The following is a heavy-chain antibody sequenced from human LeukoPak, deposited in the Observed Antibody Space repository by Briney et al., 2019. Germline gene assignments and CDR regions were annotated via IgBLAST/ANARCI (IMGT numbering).Heavy chain of an antibody. Sequence: GGSLRLSCAASGFTFDDYAMHWVRQAPGKGLEWVSLISGDGGSTYYADSVKGRFTISRDNSKNSLYLQMNSLRTEDTALYYCAKDRPYYYDSSGYYYYYYGMDVRGQGTTVTVSS. V-gene: IGHV3-43*02. CDR1: GFTFDDYA. J-gene: IGHJ6*02. CDR2: ISGDGGST. D-gene: IGHD3-22*01. CDR3: AKDRPYYYDSSGYYYYYYGMDV.